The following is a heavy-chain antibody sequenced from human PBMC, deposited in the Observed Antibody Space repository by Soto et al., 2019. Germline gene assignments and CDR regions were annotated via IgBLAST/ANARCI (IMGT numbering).Heavy chain of an antibody. Sequence: QVQLVESGGGVVQPGRSLRLSCAASGFTFSSYGMHWVRQAPGKGLEWVAVIWYDGSNNYYADSVKVRFTISRDRSKNTLYRQMNSLRAEDTAVYYCARDGPSDYYDSSAYFDYWGQGTLVTVSS. CDR1: GFTFSSYG. D-gene: IGHD3-22*01. V-gene: IGHV3-33*01. CDR2: IWYDGSNN. J-gene: IGHJ4*02. CDR3: ARDGPSDYYDSSAYFDY.